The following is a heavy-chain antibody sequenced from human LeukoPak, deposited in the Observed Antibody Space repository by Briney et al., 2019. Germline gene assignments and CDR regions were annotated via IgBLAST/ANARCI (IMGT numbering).Heavy chain of an antibody. D-gene: IGHD3-9*01. CDR1: GYTFTSYY. J-gene: IGHJ4*02. CDR2: ISPSGGGT. V-gene: IGHV1-46*01. Sequence: ASVKVSCKASGYTFTSYYIHWVRQAPGQGLGWMGIISPSGGGTPYAQKFQGRVTMTRDTSTSTVYMELSSLRSEDTAVYYCARRDFDWSLDYWGQGTLVTVSS. CDR3: ARRDFDWSLDY.